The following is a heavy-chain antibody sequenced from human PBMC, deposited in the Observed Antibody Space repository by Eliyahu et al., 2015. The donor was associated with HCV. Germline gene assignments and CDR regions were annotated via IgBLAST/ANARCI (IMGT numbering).Heavy chain of an antibody. D-gene: IGHD6-13*01. CDR1: GXXLNRXVFF. V-gene: IGHV4-30-4*01. J-gene: IGHJ4*02. CDR3: ARTSIPAAEAIDF. CDR2: IYHSGTT. Sequence: QVQLQESGPGLVKPSQTLSLXCTXXGXXLNRXVFFXGWVRQPPGKGLEWIGYIYHSGTTYYNPSLKSRITISLHTSRNQFSLNLSSVTAADTAFYYCARTSIPAAEAIDFWGQGTLVTVSS.